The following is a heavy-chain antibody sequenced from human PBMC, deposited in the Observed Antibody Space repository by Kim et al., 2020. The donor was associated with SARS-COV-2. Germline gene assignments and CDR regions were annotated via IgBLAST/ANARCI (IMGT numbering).Heavy chain of an antibody. V-gene: IGHV3-23*01. CDR3: AHGDGAKFDY. CDR2: T. D-gene: IGHD4-17*01. Sequence: TSYPHSVKGRFTISRDNSKNTIYLQLNSLGATNTAVNYCAHGDGAKFDYWGQGTLVTVSS. J-gene: IGHJ4*02.